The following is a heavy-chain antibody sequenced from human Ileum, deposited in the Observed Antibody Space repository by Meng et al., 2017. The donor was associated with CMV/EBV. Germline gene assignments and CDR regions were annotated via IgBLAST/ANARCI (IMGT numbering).Heavy chain of an antibody. D-gene: IGHD2-2*01. CDR3: ARGYCSSISCLFDY. CDR1: GFTLSSYW. Sequence: GESLKISCAASGFTLSSYWMHWVRQAPGKGLMWVSRIKSDGSSTNYADSVKGRFTIFRDNAKNTLYLQMNSLRAEDTAVYYCARGYCSSISCLFDYWGQGTLVTVSS. CDR2: IKSDGSST. V-gene: IGHV3-74*01. J-gene: IGHJ4*02.